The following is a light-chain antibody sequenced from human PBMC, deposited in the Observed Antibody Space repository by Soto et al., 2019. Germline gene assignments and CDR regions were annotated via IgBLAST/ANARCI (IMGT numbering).Light chain of an antibody. CDR2: GAY. V-gene: IGKV3D-15*03. Sequence: IVMTQSPATLSVSPGERATLSSRASQSVSSNLAWYQQKPGQAPRLLIYGAYIRATSIPARISGSESGTELTLTTGILQSEDFSFYYCQQDTDWPRWTFGQGTKVQIK. CDR1: QSVSSN. CDR3: QQDTDWPRWT. J-gene: IGKJ1*01.